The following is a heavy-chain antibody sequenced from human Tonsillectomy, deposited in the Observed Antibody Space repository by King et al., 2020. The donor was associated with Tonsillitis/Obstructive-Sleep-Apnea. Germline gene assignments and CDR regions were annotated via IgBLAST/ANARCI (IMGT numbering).Heavy chain of an antibody. CDR1: GYSFTSYW. CDR2: IYPGDSDT. CDR3: ARGGGGDIVVVPAAATVFDY. V-gene: IGHV5-51*01. D-gene: IGHD2-2*01. Sequence: QLVQSGAEVKKPGASLKISCKGSGYSFTSYWIGWVRQMPGKGLEWMGIIYPGDSDTRYSPSFQGQVTISADKSISTAYLQWSSLKASDTAMYYCARGGGGDIVVVPAAATVFDYWGQGTLVTVSS. J-gene: IGHJ4*02.